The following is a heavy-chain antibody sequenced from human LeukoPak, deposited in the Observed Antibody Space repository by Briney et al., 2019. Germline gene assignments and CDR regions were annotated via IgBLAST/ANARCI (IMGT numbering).Heavy chain of an antibody. CDR1: GFTFSSFG. Sequence: GGSLRLSCAASGFTFSSFGMHWVRQAPGKGLEWVAVIWSDGSNKYYADSVKGRFTISRDNSKNTLYLQMNSLRAEDTAVYYCARDMTYYFGMDVWGQGTTVTVSS. CDR3: ARDMTYYFGMDV. CDR2: IWSDGSNK. V-gene: IGHV3-33*01. D-gene: IGHD3-16*01. J-gene: IGHJ6*02.